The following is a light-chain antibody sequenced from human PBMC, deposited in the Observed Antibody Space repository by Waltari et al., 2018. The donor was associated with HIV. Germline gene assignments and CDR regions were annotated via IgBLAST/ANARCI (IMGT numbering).Light chain of an antibody. V-gene: IGLV2-8*01. CDR1: SSDVGGYNY. CDR2: EVN. Sequence: QSALTQPPSASGSPGQSVTISCTGPSSDVGGYNYVTWYQQHPGKAPKLMIYEVNNRPSGVPDRFSGSKSGNTASLTVSGLQAEDEADYYCSSYAGSNNRVFGGGTKLTVL. CDR3: SSYAGSNNRV. J-gene: IGLJ2*01.